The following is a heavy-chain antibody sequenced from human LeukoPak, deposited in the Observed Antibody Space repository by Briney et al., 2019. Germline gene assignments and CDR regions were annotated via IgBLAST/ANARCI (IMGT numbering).Heavy chain of an antibody. Sequence: PGRSLRLSCAASGFTFSTYAVHWVRQAPGKGLQWVALSLYDDGSKKQYAGSMKGRFTISRDNSKNTLYLQMNSLRAEDTAVYYCAKDALGGTAAIFGYAYYFDYWGQGTLVTVSS. V-gene: IGHV3-30*04. CDR1: GFTFSTYA. CDR3: AKDALGGTAAIFGYAYYFDY. J-gene: IGHJ4*02. CDR2: SLYDDGSKK. D-gene: IGHD2-2*01.